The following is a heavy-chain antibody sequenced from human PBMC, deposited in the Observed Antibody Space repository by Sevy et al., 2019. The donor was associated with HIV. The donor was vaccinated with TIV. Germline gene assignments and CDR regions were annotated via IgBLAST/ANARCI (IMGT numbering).Heavy chain of an antibody. CDR1: GDNSNTDW. V-gene: IGHV5-51*01. CDR3: ERLSNYGACSDTYYYVMDV. Sequence: GESLKISCQDSGDNSNTDWIAWVRQLPGKGLEYMGLVDPDDSDTRYSPSFQGQVIMSADEAIYTVYLQWRSLKASDDATYSCERLSNYGACSDTYYYVMDVWGQGTTVTVSS. J-gene: IGHJ6*02. CDR2: VDPDDSDT. D-gene: IGHD4-17*01.